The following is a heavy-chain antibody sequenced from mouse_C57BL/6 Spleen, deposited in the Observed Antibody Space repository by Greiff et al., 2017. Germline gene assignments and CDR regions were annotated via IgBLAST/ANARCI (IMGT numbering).Heavy chain of an antibody. CDR2: IYPGDGDT. CDR3: ARFGYYSGAMDY. J-gene: IGHJ4*01. CDR1: GYAFSSYW. D-gene: IGHD2-3*01. V-gene: IGHV1-80*01. Sequence: LQQSGAELVKPGASVKISCKASGYAFSSYWMNWVKQRPGKGLEWIGQIYPGDGDTNYNGKFKGKATLTADKSSSTAYMQLSSLTSEDSAVYFCARFGYYSGAMDYWGQGTSVTVSS.